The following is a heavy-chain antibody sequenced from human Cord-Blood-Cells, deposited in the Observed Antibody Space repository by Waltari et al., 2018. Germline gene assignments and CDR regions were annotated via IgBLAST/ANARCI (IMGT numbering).Heavy chain of an antibody. Sequence: QVQLVQSGAEVKKPGSSVKVSCKASGGTFSSYAISWVRQAPGQGLEWMGGIIPIFGTANYAQKCQGRVTITADKSTSTAYMELSSLRSEDTAVYYCARIPGITIFGVVIRDDAFDIWGQGTMVTVSS. CDR2: IIPIFGTA. J-gene: IGHJ3*02. CDR1: GGTFSSYA. V-gene: IGHV1-69*06. CDR3: ARIPGITIFGVVIRDDAFDI. D-gene: IGHD3-3*01.